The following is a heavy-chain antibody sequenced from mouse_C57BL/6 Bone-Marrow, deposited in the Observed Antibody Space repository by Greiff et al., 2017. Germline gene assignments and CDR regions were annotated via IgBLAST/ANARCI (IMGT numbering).Heavy chain of an antibody. D-gene: IGHD1-1*01. CDR2: IDPENGDT. CDR1: GFNIKDDY. J-gene: IGHJ1*03. V-gene: IGHV14-4*01. Sequence: EVKLMESGAELVRPGASVKLSCTASGFNIKDDYMHWVKQRPEQGLEWIGWIDPENGDTEYASKFQGKATITADTSSNTAYLQLSSLTSEDTAVYYCTFYYYGSSSYWYFDVWGTETTVTVSS. CDR3: TFYYYGSSSYWYFDV.